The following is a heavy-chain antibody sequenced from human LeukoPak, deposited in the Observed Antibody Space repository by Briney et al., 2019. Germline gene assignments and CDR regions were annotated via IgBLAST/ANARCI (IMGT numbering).Heavy chain of an antibody. Sequence: ASVKVPCKASGGTFSSYAISWVRQAPGQGLEWMGWISAYNGNTNYAQKLQGRVTMTTDTSTSTAYMELRSLRSDDTAVYYCARAPRFGYLDYWGQGTLVTVSS. D-gene: IGHD3-16*01. CDR3: ARAPRFGYLDY. J-gene: IGHJ4*02. V-gene: IGHV1-18*01. CDR2: ISAYNGNT. CDR1: GGTFSSYA.